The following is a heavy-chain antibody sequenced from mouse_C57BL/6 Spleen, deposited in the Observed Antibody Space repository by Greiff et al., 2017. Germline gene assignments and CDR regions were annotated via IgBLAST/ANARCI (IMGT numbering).Heavy chain of an antibody. Sequence: VATISSGGSYTYYPDSVKGRFTISRDNAKNTLYLQMSSLKSEDTAMYYCARGPTDAMDYWGQGTSVTVSS. D-gene: IGHD1-1*01. J-gene: IGHJ4*01. CDR2: ISSGGSYT. V-gene: IGHV5-6*01. CDR3: ARGPTDAMDY.